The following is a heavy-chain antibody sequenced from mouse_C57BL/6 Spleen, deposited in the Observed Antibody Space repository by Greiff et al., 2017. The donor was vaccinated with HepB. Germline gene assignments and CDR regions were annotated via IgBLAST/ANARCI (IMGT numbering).Heavy chain of an antibody. CDR1: GYAFSSSW. D-gene: IGHD1-1*01. CDR2: IYPGDGDT. J-gene: IGHJ4*01. CDR3: ARREVDYAMDY. V-gene: IGHV1-82*01. Sequence: VQLQQSGPELVKPGASVKISCKASGYAFSSSWMNWVKQRPGKGLEWIGRIYPGDGDTNYNGKFKGKATLTADKSSSTAYMQLSSLTSEDSAVYFCARREVDYAMDYWGQGTSVTVSS.